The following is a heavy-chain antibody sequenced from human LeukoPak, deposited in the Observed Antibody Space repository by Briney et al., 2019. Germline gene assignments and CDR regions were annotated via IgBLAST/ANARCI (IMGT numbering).Heavy chain of an antibody. CDR3: VVTRTRGDH. CDR1: GFTFRNYW. J-gene: IGHJ4*02. CDR2: INQEGNDK. Sequence: PGGSLRLSCVASGFTFRNYWMTWVRQAPGKGLEWVANINQEGNDKYYVDSVKGRFTISRDNTKNSLFLQMNSLRAEDTAVYYCVVTRTRGDHWGQGTLVTVS. V-gene: IGHV3-7*03. D-gene: IGHD2-21*01.